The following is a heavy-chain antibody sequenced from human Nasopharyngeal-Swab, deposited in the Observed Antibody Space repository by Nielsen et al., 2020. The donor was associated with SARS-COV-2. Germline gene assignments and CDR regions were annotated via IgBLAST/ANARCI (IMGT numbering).Heavy chain of an antibody. J-gene: IGHJ6*04. V-gene: IGHV5-10-1*01. CDR3: ARSEVVVAATVMDV. CDR2: IDPTDSYT. Sequence: GESLKISCKGSGYSFTSYWISWVRQMPGKGLEWMGKIDPTDSYTNYSPSFQGHVTISADKSISTAYLQWSSLKASDTAMYYCARSEVVVAATVMDVWGKGTTVTVSS. CDR1: GYSFTSYW. D-gene: IGHD2-15*01.